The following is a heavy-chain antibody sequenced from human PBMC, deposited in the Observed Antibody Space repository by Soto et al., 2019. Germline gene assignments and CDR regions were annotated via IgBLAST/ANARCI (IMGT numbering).Heavy chain of an antibody. D-gene: IGHD4-17*01. Sequence: EVQLVESGGGLVKPGGSLRLSCAASGFTFSNAWMSWVRQAPGKGLEWVGRIKSKTDGGTTDYAAPVKGRFTISRDDSKNTLYLQMNSLKTEDTAVYYCTTGQVNPAVTTKTGRPNDAFDIWGQGTMVTVSS. CDR2: IKSKTDGGTT. CDR1: GFTFSNAW. J-gene: IGHJ3*02. CDR3: TTGQVNPAVTTKTGRPNDAFDI. V-gene: IGHV3-15*01.